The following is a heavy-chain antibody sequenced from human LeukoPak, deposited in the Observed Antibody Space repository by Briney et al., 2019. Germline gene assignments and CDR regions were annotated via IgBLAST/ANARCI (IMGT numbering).Heavy chain of an antibody. CDR2: ISYDGSNK. V-gene: IGHV3-30*04. J-gene: IGHJ3*02. CDR1: GFTLSSYA. D-gene: IGHD3-22*01. CDR3: ARPNYYGSSGYYSPFDI. Sequence: PGGSLRLSCAASGFTLSSYAMHWVRQAPDKGLEWVTVISYDGSNKYYADSVKGRFTVSRDNSKNTLYLQMNSLRAEDTAVYYCARPNYYGSSGYYSPFDIWGQGTMVTVSS.